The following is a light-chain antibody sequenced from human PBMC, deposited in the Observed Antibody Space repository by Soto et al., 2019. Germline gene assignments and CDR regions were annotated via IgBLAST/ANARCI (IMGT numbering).Light chain of an antibody. J-gene: IGKJ5*01. CDR1: QDIAAY. CDR2: AAS. Sequence: IQVTQSPSSASASVGARVTITCRASQDIAAYLAWYQQKPGRAPELLIHAASSLQSGVPSRFSGSGSGTDFTLTINSLQPEDFATYYCQQAYSFPITFGQGTRLEIK. V-gene: IGKV1D-12*01. CDR3: QQAYSFPIT.